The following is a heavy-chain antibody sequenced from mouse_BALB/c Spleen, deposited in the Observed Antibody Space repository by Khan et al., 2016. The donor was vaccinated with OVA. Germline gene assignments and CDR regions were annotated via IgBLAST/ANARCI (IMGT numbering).Heavy chain of an antibody. V-gene: IGHV2-9*02. CDR1: GFSLTSYG. CDR3: ASGDGYYEDAMDY. CDR2: IWAGGGT. Sequence: QVQLKESGPGLVAPSQSLYITCTVSGFSLTSYGVHWVRQPPGKGLEWLGVIWAGGGTNYNSALMSRLSISKENSKSQVFLKMNSRQTDDTAIYYCASGDGYYEDAMDYWGQGTSVTVSS. J-gene: IGHJ4*01. D-gene: IGHD2-3*01.